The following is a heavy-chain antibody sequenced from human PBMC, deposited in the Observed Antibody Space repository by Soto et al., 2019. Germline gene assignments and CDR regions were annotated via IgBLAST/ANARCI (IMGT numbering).Heavy chain of an antibody. CDR1: GGSVSSGSYY. J-gene: IGHJ4*02. V-gene: IGHV4-61*01. Sequence: QVQLQESCPGLVKPSETMSLTCTVSGGSVSSGSYYWSWIRQPPGKGLEWIGSIYYSGSTNSNPSLKSRVTISVDTSKNQFSLKLSSVTAADTAVYYCARHLRSSGRYFDYCGQGTLVTVSS. CDR3: ARHLRSSGRYFDY. D-gene: IGHD6-6*01. CDR2: IYYSGST.